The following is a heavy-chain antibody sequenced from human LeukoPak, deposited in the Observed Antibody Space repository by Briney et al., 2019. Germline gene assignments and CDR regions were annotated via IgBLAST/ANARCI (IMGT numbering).Heavy chain of an antibody. D-gene: IGHD1-26*01. J-gene: IGHJ4*02. CDR3: ARTVSGSYLNPFDY. CDR2: INWNGGST. CDR1: GFTFDDYG. V-gene: IGHV3-20*04. Sequence: GGSLRLSCAASGFTFDDYGMSWVRQAPGKGLEWVSGINWNGGSTGYADSVKGRFTISRDNAKNSLYLQMNSLRAEDTALYYCARTVSGSYLNPFDYWGQGTLVTVSS.